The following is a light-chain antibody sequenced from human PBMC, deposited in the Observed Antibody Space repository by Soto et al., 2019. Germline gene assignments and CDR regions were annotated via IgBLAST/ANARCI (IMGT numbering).Light chain of an antibody. V-gene: IGKV3-20*01. CDR2: GAS. J-gene: IGKJ2*01. Sequence: EFVLTQSPGTLSSSPGERATLSCRASQYFSSTYLAWYQQKPGLAPRLLICGASSRATGIPDRFSGSGSGTDFTLTINGLEPEDFAVYYCQQHGSSPYTFGQGTKVDIK. CDR1: QYFSSTY. CDR3: QQHGSSPYT.